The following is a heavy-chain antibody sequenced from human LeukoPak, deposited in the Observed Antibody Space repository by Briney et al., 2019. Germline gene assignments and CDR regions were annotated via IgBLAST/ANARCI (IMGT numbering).Heavy chain of an antibody. CDR3: ARLPSRRDGYNYRGFTHDY. CDR1: GGSFSGYY. CDR2: INHSGST. Sequence: SETLSLTCAVYGGSFSGYYWSWIRQPPGKGLEWIGEINHSGSTNYNPSLKSRVTISVDTSKNQFSLKLSSVTAAVTAVYYCARLPSRRDGYNYRGFTHDYWGQGTLVTVSS. J-gene: IGHJ4*02. D-gene: IGHD5-24*01. V-gene: IGHV4-34*01.